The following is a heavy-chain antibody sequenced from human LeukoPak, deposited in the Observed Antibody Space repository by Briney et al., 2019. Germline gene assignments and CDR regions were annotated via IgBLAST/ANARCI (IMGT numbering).Heavy chain of an antibody. CDR2: INHSGST. Sequence: SETLSLTCAVYGGSFSGYYWSWIRQPPGKGLEWIGEINHSGSTNYNPSLKSRVTISVDTSKNQFSLKLSSVTAADTAVYYCARAYCSGGSCVRWFDPWGQGTLVTVSS. CDR3: ARAYCSGGSCVRWFDP. V-gene: IGHV4-34*01. J-gene: IGHJ5*02. D-gene: IGHD2-15*01. CDR1: GGSFSGYY.